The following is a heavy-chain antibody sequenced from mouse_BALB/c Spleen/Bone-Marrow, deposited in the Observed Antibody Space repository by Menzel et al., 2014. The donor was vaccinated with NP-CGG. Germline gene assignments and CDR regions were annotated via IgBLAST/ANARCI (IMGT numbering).Heavy chain of an antibody. J-gene: IGHJ3*01. CDR2: INPDSSTI. CDR1: GFDFSRYW. D-gene: IGHD1-1*01. V-gene: IGHV4-1*02. Sequence: EVQLQQSGGGLVQPGGSLKLSCAASGFDFSRYWMSWVRQAPGKGLEWIGEINPDSSTINYTPSLKDKFIISRDNTKNTLYLQMSKVRSEDTALYYCARLSYYGRFAYWGQGTLVTVSA. CDR3: ARLSYYGRFAY.